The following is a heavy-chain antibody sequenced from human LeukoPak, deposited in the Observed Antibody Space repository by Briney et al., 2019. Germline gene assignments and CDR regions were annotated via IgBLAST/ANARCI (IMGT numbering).Heavy chain of an antibody. CDR2: ISYEGSLK. CDR3: SRYNTSSWDY. Sequence: WGSLRLSCAASGFTFILSSYGMHWVRQAPGKGLEWVAVISYEGSLKYYADSVKGRFTISRDTSKNMLYLQMNSLRAEDTAVYYCSRYNTSSWDYWGQGTLVTVSS. D-gene: IGHD6-6*01. CDR1: GFTFILSSYG. V-gene: IGHV3-33*01. J-gene: IGHJ4*02.